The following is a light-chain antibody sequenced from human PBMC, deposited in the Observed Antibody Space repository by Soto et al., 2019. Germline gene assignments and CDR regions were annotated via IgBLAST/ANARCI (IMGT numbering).Light chain of an antibody. Sequence: DIQLTQSPAFLSTSVGDKVTITCRDSQDISSLLAWYQQEPGKAPNLLVYSASTLQRGVPSRFSGSGSGTEFTLTISSLQPEDFASYFCQEIHSYPVTFGGGTKVEIE. J-gene: IGKJ4*01. CDR1: QDISSL. CDR3: QEIHSYPVT. CDR2: SAS. V-gene: IGKV1-9*01.